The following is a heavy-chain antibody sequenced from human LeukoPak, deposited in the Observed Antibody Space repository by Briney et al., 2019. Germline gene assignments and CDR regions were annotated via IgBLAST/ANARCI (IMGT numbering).Heavy chain of an antibody. CDR1: GGSISSGSYY. CDR2: IYTSGST. Sequence: SETLSLTCTVSGGSISSGSYYWSWIRQPAGKGLEWIGRIYTSGSTNYNPSLKSRVTISVDTSKNQFSLKLSSVTAADTAVYYCARVQTWAAAAFYYFDYWGQGTLVTVSS. J-gene: IGHJ4*02. D-gene: IGHD6-13*01. V-gene: IGHV4-61*02. CDR3: ARVQTWAAAAFYYFDY.